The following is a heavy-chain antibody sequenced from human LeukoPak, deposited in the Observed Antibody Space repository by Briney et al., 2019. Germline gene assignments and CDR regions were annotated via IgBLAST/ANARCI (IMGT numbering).Heavy chain of an antibody. D-gene: IGHD3-3*01. CDR3: VRDFRFLDDY. CDR2: IKQDGTEK. J-gene: IGHJ4*02. CDR1: GVSISSSNSY. Sequence: ETLSLTCTVSGVSISSSNSYWGWIRQPPGKGLEWVANIKQDGTEKYSVDSVKGRFTISRDNAKNSLYLQMNSVRAEDTAVYYCVRDFRFLDDYWGQGTLVSVSS. V-gene: IGHV3-7*01.